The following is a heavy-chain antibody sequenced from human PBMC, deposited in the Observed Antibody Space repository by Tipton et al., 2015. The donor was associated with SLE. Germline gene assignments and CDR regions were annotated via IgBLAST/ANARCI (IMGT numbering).Heavy chain of an antibody. J-gene: IGHJ4*02. D-gene: IGHD6-19*01. CDR1: GDSTSSNSYY. V-gene: IGHV4-39*01. Sequence: TLSLTCTVSGDSTSSNSYYWAWIRQPPGKGLEWIASIYYSGSTYYNPSLKSRVTTSLDTSKNQFSLSLYSVTVEDTAVYYCARQGTGFGSGRDDYWGQGILVTVSS. CDR3: ARQGTGFGSGRDDY. CDR2: IYYSGST.